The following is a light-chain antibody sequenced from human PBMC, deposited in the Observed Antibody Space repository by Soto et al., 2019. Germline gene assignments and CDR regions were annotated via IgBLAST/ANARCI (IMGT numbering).Light chain of an antibody. Sequence: LRLSKDSKCLAPGKSVALGGSRSQTVRNNYLAWYQQKPGQAPRLLIYDASSRATGIPDRFSGGGTGTDFTLTLSRLDPEASLPNYCQPFTTSPSTFRGGTKVDIK. CDR2: DAS. CDR3: QPFTTSPST. CDR1: QTVRNNY. J-gene: IGKJ4*01. V-gene: IGKV3-20*01.